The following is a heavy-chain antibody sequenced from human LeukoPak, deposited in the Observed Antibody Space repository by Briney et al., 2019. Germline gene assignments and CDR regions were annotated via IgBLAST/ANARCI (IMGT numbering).Heavy chain of an antibody. CDR2: ISPDASAK. CDR3: ARTRITMIVGLASRFDY. J-gene: IGHJ4*02. D-gene: IGHD3-22*01. Sequence: QPGGSLRLSCAASGLTFSSHWMSWVRQAPGKGLEWVANISPDASAKYYVDSVKGRFTISRDSANNALYLQMNSLRAEDTAVYYCARTRITMIVGLASRFDYWGQGTLVTVSS. V-gene: IGHV3-7*01. CDR1: GLTFSSHW.